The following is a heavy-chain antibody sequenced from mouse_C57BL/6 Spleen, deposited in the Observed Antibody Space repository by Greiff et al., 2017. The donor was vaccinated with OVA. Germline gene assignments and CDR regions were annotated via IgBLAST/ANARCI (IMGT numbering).Heavy chain of an antibody. J-gene: IGHJ4*01. CDR1: GYTFTSYW. CDR2: IHPNSGST. Sequence: QVQLKQPGAELVKPGASVKLSCKASGYTFTSYWMHWVKQRPGQGLEWIGMIHPNSGSTNYNEKFKSKATLTVDKSSSTAYMQLSSLTSEDSAVYCCARRGVSSYAMDYWGQGTSVAVSS. V-gene: IGHV1-64*01. D-gene: IGHD6-2*01. CDR3: ARRGVSSYAMDY.